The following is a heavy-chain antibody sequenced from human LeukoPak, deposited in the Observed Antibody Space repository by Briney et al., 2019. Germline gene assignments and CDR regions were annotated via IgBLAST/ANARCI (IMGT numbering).Heavy chain of an antibody. J-gene: IGHJ6*04. V-gene: IGHV3-21*01. D-gene: IGHD3-10*02. CDR2: ISSSGSYI. Sequence: GGSLRLSCAASGFTFSSYSMNWVRQAPGKGLEWVSFISSSGSYIYYADSVKGRFTISRDNAKNSLYLQMNSLRAEDTAVYYCAELGITMIGGVWGKGTTVTISS. CDR3: AELGITMIGGV. CDR1: GFTFSSYS.